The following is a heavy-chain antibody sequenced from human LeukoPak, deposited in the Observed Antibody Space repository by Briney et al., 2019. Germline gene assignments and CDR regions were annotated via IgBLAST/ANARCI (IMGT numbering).Heavy chain of an antibody. V-gene: IGHV3-15*01. CDR1: GFTFSNEW. CDR3: TSIGY. CDR2: IKRETDGGTT. D-gene: IGHD2-15*01. J-gene: IGHJ4*02. Sequence: GGSLRLSCAASGFTFSNEWMSWVRQAPGKGLEWVGRIKRETDGGTTEYAAPVKGRFTISRDDSKNTLYLQMNSLKTEDTAVYYCTSIGYWGQGALVTVSS.